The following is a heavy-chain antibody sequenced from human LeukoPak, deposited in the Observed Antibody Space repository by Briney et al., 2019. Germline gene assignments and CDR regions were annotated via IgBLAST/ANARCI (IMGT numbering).Heavy chain of an antibody. Sequence: GGSLRLSCAASGFTFSSYGMHWVRQAPGKGLEWVAVIWYDGSNKYYADSVKGRFTISRDNSKNTLYLQMNSLRAEDTAVYYCARWGYYGSGSYCFDYWGQGTLVTVSS. J-gene: IGHJ4*02. CDR1: GFTFSSYG. D-gene: IGHD3-10*01. V-gene: IGHV3-33*01. CDR3: ARWGYYGSGSYCFDY. CDR2: IWYDGSNK.